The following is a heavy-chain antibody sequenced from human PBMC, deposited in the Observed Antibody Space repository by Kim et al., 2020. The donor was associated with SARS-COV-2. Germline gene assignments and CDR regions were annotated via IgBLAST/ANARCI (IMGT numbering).Heavy chain of an antibody. CDR2: IRSKAYGGTT. Sequence: GGSLRLSCTASGFTFGDYAMSWVRQAPGKGLEWVGFIRSKAYGGTTEYAASVKGRFTISRDDSKSIAYLQMNSLKTEDTAVYYCTRDLWFGEQTSYYYYGMDVWGQGTTVTASS. J-gene: IGHJ6*02. CDR3: TRDLWFGEQTSYYYYGMDV. V-gene: IGHV3-49*04. D-gene: IGHD3-10*01. CDR1: GFTFGDYA.